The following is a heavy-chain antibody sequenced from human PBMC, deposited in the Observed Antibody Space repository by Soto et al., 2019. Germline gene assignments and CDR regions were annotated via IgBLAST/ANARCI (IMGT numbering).Heavy chain of an antibody. CDR1: GFTFSSYA. V-gene: IGHV3-23*01. D-gene: IGHD2-8*01. CDR2: ISGSGGST. CDR3: ANNRGPLDTKHWFDP. J-gene: IGHJ5*02. Sequence: PGGSLRLSCAASGFTFSSYAMSWVRQAPGKGLEWVSAISGSGGSTYYADSVKGRFTISRDNSKNTLYLQMNSLRAEDTAVYYCANNRGPLDTKHWFDPWGQGTLVTVSS.